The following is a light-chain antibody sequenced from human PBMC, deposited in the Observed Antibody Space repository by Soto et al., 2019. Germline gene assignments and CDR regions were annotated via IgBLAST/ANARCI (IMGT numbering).Light chain of an antibody. CDR3: QQRSNWPIT. Sequence: EIGLTQSPSTLSLSPGEGAALSCRSRESVSSYLAWYQQKPGQAPRLVLYDASNRATGIPARFSGSGSGTDSTPTLSSLEPEDFEVYYCQQRSNWPITFGQGTRLEIK. J-gene: IGKJ5*01. V-gene: IGKV3-11*01. CDR1: ESVSSY. CDR2: DAS.